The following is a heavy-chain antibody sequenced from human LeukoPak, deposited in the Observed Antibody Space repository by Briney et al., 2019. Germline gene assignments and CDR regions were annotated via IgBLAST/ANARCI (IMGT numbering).Heavy chain of an antibody. CDR1: GFTFSSYS. Sequence: GGSLRLSCAAPGFTFSSYSMNWVRQAPGKGLEWVSSISSSSSYIYYADSVKGRFTISRDNAKNSLYLQMNSLRAEGTAVYYCARVKTYDYVWGSYGTKTHLDYWGQGTLVTVSS. J-gene: IGHJ4*02. CDR2: ISSSSSYI. V-gene: IGHV3-21*01. D-gene: IGHD3-16*01. CDR3: ARVKTYDYVWGSYGTKTHLDY.